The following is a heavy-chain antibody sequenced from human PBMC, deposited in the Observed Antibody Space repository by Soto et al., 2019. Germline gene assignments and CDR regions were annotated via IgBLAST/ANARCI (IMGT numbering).Heavy chain of an antibody. CDR3: AKENGYSSSWFEFDY. Sequence: VGSLRHSWVASAVTLSSYATSWVRQAPGKGLEWVSAISGSGGSTYYADSVKGRFTISRDNSKNTLYLQMNSLRAEDTAVYYCAKENGYSSSWFEFDYWGQGT. CDR1: AVTLSSYA. CDR2: ISGSGGST. V-gene: IGHV3-23*01. D-gene: IGHD6-13*01. J-gene: IGHJ4*02.